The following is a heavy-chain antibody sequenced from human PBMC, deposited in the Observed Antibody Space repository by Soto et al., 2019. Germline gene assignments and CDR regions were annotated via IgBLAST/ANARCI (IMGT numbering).Heavy chain of an antibody. CDR1: GFIFSDYY. CDR3: ARAATIVANNDY. V-gene: IGHV3-11*01. D-gene: IGHD5-12*01. CDR2: ISSSGSTI. J-gene: IGHJ4*02. Sequence: PGGSLRLSCAASGFIFSDYYMSWIRQAPGKGLEWVSYISSSGSTIWYAESVKGRFTISRDNAKNSLYVQMNSLRAEDTAVYYCARAATIVANNDYWGQGALVTVSS.